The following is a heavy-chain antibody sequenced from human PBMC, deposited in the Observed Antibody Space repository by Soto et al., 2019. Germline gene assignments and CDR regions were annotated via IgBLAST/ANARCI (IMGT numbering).Heavy chain of an antibody. D-gene: IGHD3-22*01. J-gene: IGHJ4*02. Sequence: SETLSLTXTVSGGSISTFYWSWIRQSPGKGLEWIAYIYYSGITNYNPSLKSRLTISVDTSKTQFSLKLSSVTAADTAVYYCARSISGYHYYFDYWGQGTLVTVSS. V-gene: IGHV4-59*01. CDR3: ARSISGYHYYFDY. CDR1: GGSISTFY. CDR2: IYYSGIT.